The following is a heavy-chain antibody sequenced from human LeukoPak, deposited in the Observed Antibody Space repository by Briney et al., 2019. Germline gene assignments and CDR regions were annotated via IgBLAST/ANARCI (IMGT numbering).Heavy chain of an antibody. J-gene: IGHJ3*02. CDR3: ATSYGGSSVSFAFDI. CDR2: IYPGDSDT. Sequence: GESLKISCKASGYSFTNYWIGWVRQMSGKGLEWMRIIYPGDSDTRYSPSFQGQVTISVDESINTAFLQWSSLKASDTAMYYCATSYGGSSVSFAFDIWGQGTMLTVSS. D-gene: IGHD6-6*01. CDR1: GYSFTNYW. V-gene: IGHV5-51*01.